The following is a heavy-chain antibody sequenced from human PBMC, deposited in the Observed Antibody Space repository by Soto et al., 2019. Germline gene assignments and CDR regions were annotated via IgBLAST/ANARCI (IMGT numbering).Heavy chain of an antibody. J-gene: IGHJ4*02. CDR1: GFTFNNYA. CDR2: ITSDGST. D-gene: IGHD6-13*01. Sequence: GGSLRLSCAASGFTFNNYAMYWVRQAPGKGLEWVSAITSDGSTYYADSVKGRFTISRDNSKNTLYLQMNSLRAEDTAVYYCAKELIAAAGTCLDYWGQGTLVTVSS. V-gene: IGHV3-23*01. CDR3: AKELIAAAGTCLDY.